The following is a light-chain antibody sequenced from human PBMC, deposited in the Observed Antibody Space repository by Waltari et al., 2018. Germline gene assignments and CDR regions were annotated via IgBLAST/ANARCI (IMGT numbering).Light chain of an antibody. Sequence: DIQMTQSPSSLSASVGDRVTITCRASQSISSYLNWYKQKPGKAPKLLIYAASSLQSGVPSRLSGSGSGTDFTLTISSLQPEDFATYYCQQSYSTLYTFGQGTKLEIK. J-gene: IGKJ2*01. CDR3: QQSYSTLYT. CDR1: QSISSY. V-gene: IGKV1-39*01. CDR2: AAS.